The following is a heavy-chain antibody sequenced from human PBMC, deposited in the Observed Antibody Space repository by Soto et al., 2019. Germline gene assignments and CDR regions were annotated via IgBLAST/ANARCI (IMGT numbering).Heavy chain of an antibody. D-gene: IGHD5-18*01. CDR1: GGTFSSYA. CDR3: ARVPETNTAMVVGEFDY. V-gene: IGHV1-69*13. CDR2: IIPIFGTA. J-gene: IGHJ4*02. Sequence: EASVKVSCKASGGTFSSYAISWVRQAPGQGLEWMGGIIPIFGTANYAQKFQGRVTITADESTSTAYMELSSLRSEDTAVYYCARVPETNTAMVVGEFDYWGQGTLVTVSS.